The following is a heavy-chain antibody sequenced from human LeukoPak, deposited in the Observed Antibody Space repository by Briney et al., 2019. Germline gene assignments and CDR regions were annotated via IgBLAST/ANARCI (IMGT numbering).Heavy chain of an antibody. Sequence: SETLSLTCTVSGGSISSGNYYWSWIRQHPGKGLEWIGYIYYSGSTYYNPSLKSRVTISVDTSKNQFSLKLSSVTAADTAVYYCASSYCGGDCDAFDIWGQGTMVTVSS. CDR1: GGSISSGNYY. CDR3: ASSYCGGDCDAFDI. V-gene: IGHV4-61*01. D-gene: IGHD2-21*02. J-gene: IGHJ3*02. CDR2: IYYSGST.